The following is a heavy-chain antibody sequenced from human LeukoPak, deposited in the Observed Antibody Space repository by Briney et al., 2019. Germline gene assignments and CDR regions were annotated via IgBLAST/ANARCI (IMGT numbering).Heavy chain of an antibody. D-gene: IGHD1-14*01. CDR2: ISGGGADT. CDR3: AKYPASGGYFDY. CDR1: GFTFSTYS. V-gene: IGHV3-23*01. J-gene: IGHJ4*02. Sequence: PGGSLRLSCAASGFTFSTYSMSWVRLAPGKGLEWVSGISGGGADTYYAESVKGRFTISRDNSKNTLYLQMNSRRSQGRAVFYCAKYPASGGYFDYWGQGTLVTVSS.